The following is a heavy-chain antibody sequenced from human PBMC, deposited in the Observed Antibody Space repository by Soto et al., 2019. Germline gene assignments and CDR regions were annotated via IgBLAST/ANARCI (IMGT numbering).Heavy chain of an antibody. CDR1: GGSISSGDYY. V-gene: IGHV4-30-4*01. J-gene: IGHJ4*02. CDR3: ARGPDYYDSSGYYYVTY. CDR2: IYYSGST. D-gene: IGHD3-22*01. Sequence: PSETLSLTCTVSGGSISSGDYYWSWIRQPPGKGLEWIGYIYYSGSTYYNPSLKSRVTISVDTSKNQFSLKLSSVTAADTAVYYCARGPDYYDSSGYYYVTYWGQGTLVTVSS.